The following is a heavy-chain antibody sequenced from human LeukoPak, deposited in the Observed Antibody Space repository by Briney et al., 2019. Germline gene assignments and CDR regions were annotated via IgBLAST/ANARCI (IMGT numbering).Heavy chain of an antibody. CDR2: IYYSGST. V-gene: IGHV4-59*01. D-gene: IGHD4-11*01. J-gene: IGHJ4*02. Sequence: PSETLSLTCTVSGGSFGNYYWSWIRQPPGKGLEWIGYIYYSGSTNYNPSLKSRVTISVDTSKNQFSLKLSSVTAADTAVYYCARGYSNSPSFDYWGQGTLVTVSS. CDR1: GGSFGNYY. CDR3: ARGYSNSPSFDY.